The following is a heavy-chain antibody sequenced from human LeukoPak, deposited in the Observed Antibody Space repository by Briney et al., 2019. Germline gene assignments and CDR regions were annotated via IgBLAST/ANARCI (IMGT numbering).Heavy chain of an antibody. CDR3: AKSRGSSTSAYAMDV. D-gene: IGHD2-2*01. J-gene: IGHJ6*02. CDR1: GFTFSSYG. V-gene: IGHV3-23*01. CDR2: ISGSGGST. Sequence: GGSLRLSCAASGFTFSSYGMSWVRQPPGKGLEWVSGISGSGGSTYYADSVKGRFTISRDNSKNTLYLQMNSLRAEDTAVYYCAKSRGSSTSAYAMDVWGQGTTVTVSS.